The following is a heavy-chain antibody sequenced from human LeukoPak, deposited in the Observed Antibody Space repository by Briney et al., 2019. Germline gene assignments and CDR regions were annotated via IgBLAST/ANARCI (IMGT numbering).Heavy chain of an antibody. V-gene: IGHV3-23*01. Sequence: GGSLRLSCAASGFTFSSYAVNWVRQAPGKGLGWVSGINRDGAITYYADSVKGRFTISRDNSKNMLYLQMNSLRAEITAVYYCAKSDSSSSWGQGILVTVSS. J-gene: IGHJ4*02. D-gene: IGHD6-13*01. CDR2: INRDGAIT. CDR1: GFTFSSYA. CDR3: AKSDSSSS.